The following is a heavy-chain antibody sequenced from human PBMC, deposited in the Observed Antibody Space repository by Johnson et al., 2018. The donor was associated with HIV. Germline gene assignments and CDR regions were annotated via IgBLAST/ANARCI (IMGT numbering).Heavy chain of an antibody. D-gene: IGHD1-26*01. CDR2: VRKRVNSYTT. J-gene: IGHJ3*02. CDR1: GFTFTDHY. V-gene: IGHV3-72*01. CDR3: ARVPPWALGATGWLDAFDI. Sequence: VQLVESGGGVVQPGRSLRLSCAVSGFTFTDHYMDWVRQAPGKGLEWVGRVRKRVNSYTTEYAASVRGRFTISRDDSKNSLYLQMNSLRAEDTAVYYCARVPPWALGATGWLDAFDIWGQGTMVTVSS.